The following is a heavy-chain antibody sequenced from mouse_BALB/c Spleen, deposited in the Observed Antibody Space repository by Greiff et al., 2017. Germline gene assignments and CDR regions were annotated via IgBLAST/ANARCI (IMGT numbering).Heavy chain of an antibody. CDR3: ARVLRRFSYAMDY. J-gene: IGHJ4*01. V-gene: IGHV2-9*02. CDR1: GFSLTSYG. Sequence: QVQLQQSGPGLVAPSQSLSITCTVSGFSLTSYGVHWVRQPPGKGLEWLGVIWAGGSTNYNSALMSRLSISKDNSKSQVFLKMNSLQTDDTAMYYCARVLRRFSYAMDYWGQGTSVTVSS. D-gene: IGHD2-4*01. CDR2: IWAGGST.